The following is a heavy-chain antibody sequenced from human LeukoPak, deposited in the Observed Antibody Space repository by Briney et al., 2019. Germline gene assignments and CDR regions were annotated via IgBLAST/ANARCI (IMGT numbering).Heavy chain of an antibody. J-gene: IGHJ4*02. CDR1: GGSISSSNYY. CDR3: ARGVVPAANALDY. Sequence: SETLSLTCTVSGGSISSSNYYWSWIRQPPGKGLEWIGYIYYSGSTYYNPSLKSRVTISVDTSKNQFSLKLSSVTAADTAVYYCARGVVPAANALDYWGQGTLVTVSS. V-gene: IGHV4-30-4*01. CDR2: IYYSGST. D-gene: IGHD2-2*01.